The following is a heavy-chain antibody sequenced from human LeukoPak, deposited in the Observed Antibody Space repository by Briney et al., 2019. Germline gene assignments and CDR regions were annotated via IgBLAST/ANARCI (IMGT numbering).Heavy chain of an antibody. CDR1: GYTFTGYY. CDR3: AREARRRYYYGSGSYSY. Sequence: GASVKVSCKASGYTFTGYYMHWVRQAPGQGLEWMGWINPNSGGTNYAQKFQGRVTMTRDTSISTAYMELSRLRSDDTAVYYCAREARRRYYYGSGSYSYWGQGTLVTVSS. V-gene: IGHV1-2*02. J-gene: IGHJ4*02. D-gene: IGHD3-10*01. CDR2: INPNSGGT.